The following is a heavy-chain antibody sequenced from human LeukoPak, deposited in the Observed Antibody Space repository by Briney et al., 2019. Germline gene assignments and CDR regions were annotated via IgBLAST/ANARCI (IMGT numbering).Heavy chain of an antibody. Sequence: PGGSLRLSCAASGFTFRSYEINWVRQAPGKGLEWVSYISSSGSTISYADSVKGRFSISRDSAKNSLYLQMNSLRVEDTAVYYCVREGSPHTGTAPDGLDIWGLGTMVTVSS. CDR2: ISSSGSTI. CDR3: VREGSPHTGTAPDGLDI. J-gene: IGHJ3*02. V-gene: IGHV3-48*03. CDR1: GFTFRSYE. D-gene: IGHD2-15*01.